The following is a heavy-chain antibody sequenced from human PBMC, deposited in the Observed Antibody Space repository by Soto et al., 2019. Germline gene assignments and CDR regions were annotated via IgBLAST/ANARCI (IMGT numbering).Heavy chain of an antibody. V-gene: IGHV1-46*01. CDR2: INPNGGIT. CDR1: GYTFTHYY. D-gene: IGHD5-18*01. J-gene: IGHJ4*02. CDR3: ATSVNSAMAFDY. Sequence: GASVKVSCKASGYTFTHYYIHWVRQAPGQGLEWMGIINPNGGITTYAQKFRAGFSMTRDTSTSTVYLELSSLRSEDSAAYYCATSVNSAMAFDYWGQGTLVTVSS.